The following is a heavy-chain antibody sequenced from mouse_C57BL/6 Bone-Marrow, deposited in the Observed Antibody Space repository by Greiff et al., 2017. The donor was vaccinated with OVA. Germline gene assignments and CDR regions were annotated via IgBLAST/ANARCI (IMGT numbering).Heavy chain of an antibody. CDR1: GFSLTSYG. J-gene: IGHJ1*03. CDR3: ATVPRYWYFDV. Sequence: VQLQQSGPGLVQPSQSLSITCTVSGFSLTSYGVHWVRQSPGKGLEWLGVIWRGGSTDYNAAFMSRLSLTKDNSKSQVFFKMNSLQADDTAIYYCATVPRYWYFDVWGTGTTVTVSS. V-gene: IGHV2-5*01. D-gene: IGHD1-1*01. CDR2: IWRGGST.